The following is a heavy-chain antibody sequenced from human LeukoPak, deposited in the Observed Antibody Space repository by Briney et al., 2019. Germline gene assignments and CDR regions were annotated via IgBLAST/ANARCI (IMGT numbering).Heavy chain of an antibody. CDR3: ARGREYYGSGSYRYFDY. V-gene: IGHV4-34*01. CDR1: GVSFSGYY. Sequence: SETLSLTCAVYGVSFSGYYWSWLRQPPGKGLEWIGEINHSGSTNYNPSLKSRVTISVDTSKNQFSLKLSSVTAADTAVYYCARGREYYGSGSYRYFDYWGQGTLVTVPS. J-gene: IGHJ4*02. CDR2: INHSGST. D-gene: IGHD3-10*01.